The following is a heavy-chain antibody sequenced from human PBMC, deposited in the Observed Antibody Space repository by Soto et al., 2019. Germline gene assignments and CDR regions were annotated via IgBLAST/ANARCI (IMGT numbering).Heavy chain of an antibody. V-gene: IGHV4-59*01. CDR3: ARSVAVPGANIEY. Sequence: SETLSVTCSVYVGSISGSYWSWIRQSPGKGLEWLGYVYYTGSTNYSASLRSRVSISVDTSKNEFSLRLSSVTAADTAVYFCARSVAVPGANIEYWGQGTLVTV. D-gene: IGHD6-19*01. CDR1: VGSISGSY. CDR2: VYYTGST. J-gene: IGHJ4*02.